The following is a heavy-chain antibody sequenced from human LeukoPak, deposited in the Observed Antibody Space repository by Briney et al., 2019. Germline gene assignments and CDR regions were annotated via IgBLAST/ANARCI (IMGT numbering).Heavy chain of an antibody. CDR3: ARFRGFTYGPYYFGY. D-gene: IGHD5-18*01. CDR2: IYTTGST. J-gene: IGHJ4*02. CDR1: GGSISSTSYY. Sequence: PSETLSLTCTVSGGSISSTSYYWSWIRQPAGKGLEWIGHIYTTGSTNYNPSLKSRVTISLDTSKNQFSLKLSSVTAADTAVYYCARFRGFTYGPYYFGYWGQGTLVTVSS. V-gene: IGHV4-61*09.